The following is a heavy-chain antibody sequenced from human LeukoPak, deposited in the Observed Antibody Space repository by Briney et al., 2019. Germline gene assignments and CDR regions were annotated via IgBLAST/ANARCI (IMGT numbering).Heavy chain of an antibody. D-gene: IGHD5-24*01. Sequence: GGSLRLSCPASGFTFTPYSMSWVRQAPGKGLEWVSSISSSSSYIYYEDSVKGRFTISRDNAKNSLYLQMNSLRAEDTAVYYCARDFRTQLDGYSPPYHFDHWGQGTLVTVSS. CDR1: GFTFTPYS. CDR2: ISSSSSYI. J-gene: IGHJ4*02. V-gene: IGHV3-21*01. CDR3: ARDFRTQLDGYSPPYHFDH.